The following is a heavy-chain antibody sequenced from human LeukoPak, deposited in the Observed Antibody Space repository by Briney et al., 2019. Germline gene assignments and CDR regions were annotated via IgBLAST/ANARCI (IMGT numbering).Heavy chain of an antibody. J-gene: IGHJ5*02. CDR3: ARDRYYYDSSGPFDP. D-gene: IGHD3-22*01. V-gene: IGHV4-4*07. CDR1: GGSISSYY. Sequence: SETLSLTCTVSGGSISSYYWSWIRQPAGKGLEWIGRIYTSGSTNYNPSLKSRVTMSVDTSKNQLSLKLSSVTAADTAVYYCARDRYYYDSSGPFDPWGQGTLVTVSS. CDR2: IYTSGST.